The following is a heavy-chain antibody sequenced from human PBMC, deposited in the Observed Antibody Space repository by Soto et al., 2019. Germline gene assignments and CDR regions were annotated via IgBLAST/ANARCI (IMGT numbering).Heavy chain of an antibody. V-gene: IGHV4-31*03. J-gene: IGHJ5*02. CDR2: IYYSGST. CDR1: GGSISSGGYY. CDR3: ARDGQTYYYDSSGYYSGFDP. Sequence: SLTCTVSGGSISSGGYYWSWIRQHPGKGLEWIGYIYYSGSTYYNPSLKSRVTISVDTSKNQFSLKLSSVTAADTAVYYCARDGQTYYYDSSGYYSGFDPWGQGTLVTVSS. D-gene: IGHD3-22*01.